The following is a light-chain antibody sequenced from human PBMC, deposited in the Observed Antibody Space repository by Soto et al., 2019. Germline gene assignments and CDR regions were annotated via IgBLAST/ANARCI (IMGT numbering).Light chain of an antibody. CDR1: SSDVGGYSY. V-gene: IGLV2-11*01. J-gene: IGLJ1*01. CDR2: DVK. Sequence: QSLLTQTRSVSGSPGQSVTISCTGTSSDVGGYSYVSWYQQHPGKAPKLMMYDVKTRPSGIPDRFSGSKSGNTASLTISGLQAEDEAGYYCLSYAGSYTFVFGSGTKLTVL. CDR3: LSYAGSYTFV.